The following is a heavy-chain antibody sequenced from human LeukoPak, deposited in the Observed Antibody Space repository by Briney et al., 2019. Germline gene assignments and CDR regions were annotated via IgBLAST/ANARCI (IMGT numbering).Heavy chain of an antibody. J-gene: IGHJ4*02. D-gene: IGHD2-2*01. Sequence: GGSLRLSCAASGFTFSTYAMTWVRQAPGKGLEWVSALSGSGASTFHADSVKGRFTISRDNSKNTLYLQMNSLRDEDTAVYCCARGPKVPAPTYYFDYWGQGILVTVSS. CDR2: LSGSGAST. V-gene: IGHV3-23*01. CDR1: GFTFSTYA. CDR3: ARGPKVPAPTYYFDY.